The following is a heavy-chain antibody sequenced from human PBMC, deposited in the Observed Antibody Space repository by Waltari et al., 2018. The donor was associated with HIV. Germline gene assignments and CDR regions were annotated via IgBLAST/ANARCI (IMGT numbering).Heavy chain of an antibody. CDR3: ARGVSIVRGVMIRGHMDV. CDR1: GYTFSAYT. J-gene: IGHJ6*02. Sequence: VQLVQSGAEMRKPGASVKVSCRASGYTFSAYTISWVRQAPGQGLEWMGWISGYNGNTNYAQKFQGRVNTTTDTSTSTAHMELRSLRSDDTAVYYCARGVSIVRGVMIRGHMDVWGQGTTVTVSS. CDR2: ISGYNGNT. V-gene: IGHV1-18*01. D-gene: IGHD3-10*01.